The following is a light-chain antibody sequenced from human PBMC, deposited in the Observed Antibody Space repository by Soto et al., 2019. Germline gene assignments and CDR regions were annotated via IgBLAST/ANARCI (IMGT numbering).Light chain of an antibody. CDR3: GSWDSSLSAYV. CDR2: DDN. V-gene: IGLV1-51*01. J-gene: IGLJ1*01. CDR1: SSNIGGNS. Sequence: QSVLTQPPAVSAAPGPKVTISCSGSSSNIGGNSVSWYQQLPGTAPKLLIYDDNKRPSGIPDRFSGSKSGTSATLGITGFQTGDEADYYCGSWDSSLSAYVFGTGTRSPS.